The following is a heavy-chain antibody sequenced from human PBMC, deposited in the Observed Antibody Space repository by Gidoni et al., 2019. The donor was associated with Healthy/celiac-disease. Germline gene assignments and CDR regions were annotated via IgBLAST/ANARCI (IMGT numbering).Heavy chain of an antibody. CDR3: TRGATVTPRYYYGMDV. V-gene: IGHV3-73*02. CDR1: GFTFSGSA. Sequence: EVQLVESGGGLVQPGGSLKLSCAASGFTFSGSAMHWVRQASGKGLEWFGRIRSKANSYATAYAASVKGRFTISRDDSKNTAYLQMNSLKTEDTAVYYCTRGATVTPRYYYGMDVWGQGTTVTVSS. CDR2: IRSKANSYAT. J-gene: IGHJ6*02. D-gene: IGHD4-4*01.